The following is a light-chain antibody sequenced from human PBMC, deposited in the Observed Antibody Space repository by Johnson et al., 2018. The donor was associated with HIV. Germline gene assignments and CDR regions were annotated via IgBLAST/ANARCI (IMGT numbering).Light chain of an antibody. CDR3: GTWDSSLRVV. Sequence: QSVLTQPPSVSAAPGQRVNISCSGHSSNIENYFVSWYQQLPGAAPRLLIYEDYKRPSGIPDRFSGSKSGTSATLGITGLQTGDEADYYCGTWDSSLRVVFGTGTKVTVL. V-gene: IGLV1-51*02. J-gene: IGLJ1*01. CDR2: EDY. CDR1: SSNIENYF.